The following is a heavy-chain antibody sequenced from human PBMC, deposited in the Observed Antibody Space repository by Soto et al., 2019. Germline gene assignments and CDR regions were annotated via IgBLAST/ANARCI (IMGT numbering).Heavy chain of an antibody. V-gene: IGHV5-51*01. CDR1: GYSFTSYW. Sequence: GESLKISCKGSGYSFTSYWIGWVRQMPGKGLEWMGIIYPGDSDTRYSPSFQGQVTISADKSISTAYLQWSSLKASDAAMYYCARQWGTRRYYYYGMDVWGQGTTVTAP. CDR2: IYPGDSDT. D-gene: IGHD3-16*01. J-gene: IGHJ6*02. CDR3: ARQWGTRRYYYYGMDV.